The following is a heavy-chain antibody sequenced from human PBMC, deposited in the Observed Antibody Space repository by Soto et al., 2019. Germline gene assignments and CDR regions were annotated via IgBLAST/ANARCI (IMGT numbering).Heavy chain of an antibody. V-gene: IGHV3-23*01. CDR2: ISGSGDDT. CDR3: AKGGLIRRFDF. Sequence: GGSLRLSCAASGFTFSTYVITWVRQAPGKGLEWVSAISGSGDDTSSAESVKGRFTISRDNSKNTLYLQMNRLRVEDTALYFCAKGGLIRRFDFWGQGTQVTVSS. J-gene: IGHJ4*02. CDR1: GFTFSTYV. D-gene: IGHD3-16*01.